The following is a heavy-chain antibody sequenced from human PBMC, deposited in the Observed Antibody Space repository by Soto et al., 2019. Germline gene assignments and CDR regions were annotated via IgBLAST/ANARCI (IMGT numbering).Heavy chain of an antibody. CDR2: ISAYNGNT. CDR1: GYTFTSYG. J-gene: IGHJ3*02. D-gene: IGHD2-15*01. CDR3: ARDLGCSGGSCYSPDAFDI. Sequence: QVQLVQSGAEVKKPGASVKVSCKASGYTFTSYGISWVRQAPGQGLEWLGWISAYNGNTNYAQKLQGRVTMTTDTSTSTAYMELRSLRSDDTAVYDCARDLGCSGGSCYSPDAFDIWGQGTMVTVSS. V-gene: IGHV1-18*01.